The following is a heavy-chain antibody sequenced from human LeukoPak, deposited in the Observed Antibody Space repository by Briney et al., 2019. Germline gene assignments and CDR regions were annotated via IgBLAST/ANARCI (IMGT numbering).Heavy chain of an antibody. D-gene: IGHD3-3*01. Sequence: GGSLRLSCAASGFTFNSYAMSWVRQAPEKGLEWVATISGSGGGTYYADSVKGRFTISGDNSKNTLYLQMNSLRAEDTAVYYCAKNFFGVVIIYEGDAFDIWGQGTMVTVSS. V-gene: IGHV3-23*01. CDR2: ISGSGGGT. CDR3: AKNFFGVVIIYEGDAFDI. J-gene: IGHJ3*02. CDR1: GFTFNSYA.